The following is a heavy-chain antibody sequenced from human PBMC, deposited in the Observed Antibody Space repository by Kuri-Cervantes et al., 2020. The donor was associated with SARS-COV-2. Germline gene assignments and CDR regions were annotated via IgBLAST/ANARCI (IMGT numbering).Heavy chain of an antibody. V-gene: IGHV4-59*10. CDR3: ARVVPAADEGLYYYYMDV. J-gene: IGHJ6*03. CDR1: GGSFSGYY. D-gene: IGHD2-2*01. Sequence: ESLKISCAVYGGSFSGYYWSWIRQPAGKGLEWIGRIYTSGSTNYNPSLKSRVTMSVDTSKNQFSLKLSSVTATDTAVYYCARVVPAADEGLYYYYMDVWGKGTTVTVSS. CDR2: IYTSGST.